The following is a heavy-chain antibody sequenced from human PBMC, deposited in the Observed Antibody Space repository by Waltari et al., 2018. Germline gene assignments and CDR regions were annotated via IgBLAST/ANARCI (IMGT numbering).Heavy chain of an antibody. CDR2: IYYSGST. D-gene: IGHD3-10*01. V-gene: IGHV4-30-4*08. J-gene: IGHJ3*02. CDR1: GGSISSGDYY. CDR3: ARDMVQGVIITGAFDI. Sequence: QVQLQESGPGLVKPSQTLSLTCTVSGGSISSGDYYWSWIRQPPGKGLEWIGYIYYSGSTYYNPSLKSRVTISVDTSKNQFSLKLSSVTAADTAVYYCARDMVQGVIITGAFDIWGQGTMVTVSS.